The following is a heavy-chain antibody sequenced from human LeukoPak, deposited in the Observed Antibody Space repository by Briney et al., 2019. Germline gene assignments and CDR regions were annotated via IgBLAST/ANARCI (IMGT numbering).Heavy chain of an antibody. CDR1: GGSISSSSYY. D-gene: IGHD5-18*01. V-gene: IGHV4-39*01. Sequence: PSETLSLTCTVSGGSISSSSYYWGWIRQPPGKGLEWIGSIYYIGSTYYNPSLKSRVTISVDTSKNQFSLKLSSVTAADTAVYYCARLKSGIQLWFDYWGQGTLVTVSS. CDR2: IYYIGST. J-gene: IGHJ4*02. CDR3: ARLKSGIQLWFDY.